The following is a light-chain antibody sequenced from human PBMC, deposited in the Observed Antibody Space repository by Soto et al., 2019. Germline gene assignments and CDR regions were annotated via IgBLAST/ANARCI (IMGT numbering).Light chain of an antibody. CDR2: DVS. V-gene: IGKV3-20*01. CDR3: QEYGISRT. CDR1: QSVSSTY. J-gene: IGKJ1*01. Sequence: EIVLTQSPGTLSLYPGERATLSCRASQSVSSTYVAWYQQKPGQAPRLLIYDVSSRATGIPDRFSGSGSGTDFTLTISRLEPEDFAVYFCQEYGISRTFGQGTKV.